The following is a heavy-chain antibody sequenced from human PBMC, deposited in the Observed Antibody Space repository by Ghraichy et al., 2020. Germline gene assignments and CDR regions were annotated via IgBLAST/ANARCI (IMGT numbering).Heavy chain of an antibody. J-gene: IGHJ4*02. CDR3: TSRGGATVKERY. CDR1: GFTFSSSS. CDR2: ISSSSSSI. V-gene: IGHV3-48*01. D-gene: IGHD3-16*01. Sequence: GSLRLSCAASGFTFSSSSMNWVRQAPGKGLEWVSYISSSSSSIYYADPVKGRFTISRDNAKNLLYLQMNSLRAEDTALYYCTSRGGATVKERYWGQGTLVTVSS.